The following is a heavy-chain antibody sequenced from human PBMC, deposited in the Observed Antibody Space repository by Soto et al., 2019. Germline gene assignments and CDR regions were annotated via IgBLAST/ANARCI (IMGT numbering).Heavy chain of an antibody. V-gene: IGHV5-51*01. CDR1: GYSFTSYW. Sequence: PGESLKISCKGSGYSFTSYWIGWVRQMPGKGLEWMGIIYPGDSDTRYSPSFQGQVTISADKSISTAYLQWSSLKASDTAMHYCAKRTLYCAVGDCSTDAFDIWGQGTMVTVSS. J-gene: IGHJ3*02. CDR3: AKRTLYCAVGDCSTDAFDI. CDR2: IYPGDSDT. D-gene: IGHD2-21*01.